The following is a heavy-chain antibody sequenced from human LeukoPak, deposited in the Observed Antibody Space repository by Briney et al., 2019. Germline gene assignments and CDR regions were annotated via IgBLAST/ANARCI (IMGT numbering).Heavy chain of an antibody. Sequence: ASVKVSCKASVYTFTSCDINWVRQATGQGRECMGWMNPNSGNTDYGQSFQGRITMTRDISIGTAYMELSNLTSEDTAIYYCTRGSSGRRDNWGQGTLVTVSA. D-gene: IGHD6-19*01. J-gene: IGHJ4*02. CDR3: TRGSSGRRDN. V-gene: IGHV1-8*01. CDR2: MNPNSGNT. CDR1: VYTFTSCD.